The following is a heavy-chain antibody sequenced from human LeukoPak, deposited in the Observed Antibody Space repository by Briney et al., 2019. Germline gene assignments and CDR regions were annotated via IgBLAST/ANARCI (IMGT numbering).Heavy chain of an antibody. CDR1: GGTFISYA. CDR3: ARDPREMATAPFGYYFDC. V-gene: IGHV1-69*13. D-gene: IGHD5-24*01. J-gene: IGHJ4*02. Sequence: SVKVSCKASGGTFISYAISWVRQAPGQGLEWMGGIIPIFGTANYAQKFQGRVTITADESTSTAYMELSSLRSEDTAVYYCARDPREMATAPFGYYFDCWGQGTLVTVSS. CDR2: IIPIFGTA.